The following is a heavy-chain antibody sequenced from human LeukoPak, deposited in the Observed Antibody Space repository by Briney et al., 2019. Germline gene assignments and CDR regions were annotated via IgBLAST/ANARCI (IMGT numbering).Heavy chain of an antibody. CDR2: IIPMFGTA. J-gene: IGHJ6*02. Sequence: SVKVSCKASGGTFSSYGISWVRQAPGQGLEWVGGIIPMFGTANYAQKFQGRVTITANESTSTAYMELSSLRSEDTAVYYCARVHYYGSGIQRTNYGMDVWGPGTTVTVSS. D-gene: IGHD3-10*01. CDR3: ARVHYYGSGIQRTNYGMDV. V-gene: IGHV1-69*13. CDR1: GGTFSSYG.